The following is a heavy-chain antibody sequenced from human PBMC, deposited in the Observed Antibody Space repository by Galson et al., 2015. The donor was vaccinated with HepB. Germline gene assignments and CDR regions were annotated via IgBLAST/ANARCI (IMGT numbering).Heavy chain of an antibody. V-gene: IGHV3-30-3*01. CDR3: AREAVAGIYYFDY. D-gene: IGHD6-19*01. J-gene: IGHJ4*02. Sequence: SLRLSCAASGFTFSSYAMHWVRQAPGKGLEWVAVISYDGSNKYYADSVKGRFTISRDNSKNTLYLQMNSLRAEDTAVYYCAREAVAGIYYFDYWGQGTLVTVSS. CDR2: ISYDGSNK. CDR1: GFTFSSYA.